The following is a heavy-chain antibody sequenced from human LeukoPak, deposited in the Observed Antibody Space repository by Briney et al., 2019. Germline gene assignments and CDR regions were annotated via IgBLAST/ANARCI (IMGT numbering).Heavy chain of an antibody. CDR2: IYTSGTTT. V-gene: IGHV4-61*09. CDR1: DDPINSGVYY. D-gene: IGHD1-26*01. Sequence: SETLSLTCTVSDDPINSGVYYWNWIRQPAGKGLEWIGHIYTSGTTTNSNPSLKSRVAISLDTSKNHFSLNLSSVPSADPAVYYCARAKKRSGRSRNFYLDVWGKGTTVTVSS. J-gene: IGHJ6*03. CDR3: ARAKKRSGRSRNFYLDV.